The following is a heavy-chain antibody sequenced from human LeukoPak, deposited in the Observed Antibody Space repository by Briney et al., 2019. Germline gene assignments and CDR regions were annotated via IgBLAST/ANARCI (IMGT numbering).Heavy chain of an antibody. CDR1: GYTFTGYY. V-gene: IGHV1-2*02. D-gene: IGHD6-13*01. CDR3: ARGPPYSSSWYQYYYYYYMDV. Sequence: ASVKVSCKASGYTFTGYYMHWVRQAPGQGLEWMGWINPNSGGTNYAQKFQGRVTMTRDTSISTAYMELSRLRSEDTAVYYCARGPPYSSSWYQYYYYYYMDVWGKGTTVTVSS. J-gene: IGHJ6*03. CDR2: INPNSGGT.